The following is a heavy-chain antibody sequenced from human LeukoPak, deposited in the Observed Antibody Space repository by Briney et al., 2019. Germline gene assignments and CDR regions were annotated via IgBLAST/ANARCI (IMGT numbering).Heavy chain of an antibody. CDR3: AREFRSGSYSEFDY. CDR2: IIPMFAKA. J-gene: IGHJ4*02. CDR1: GGSFNNYA. Sequence: SVKVSCKASGGSFNNYAITWVRQAPGQGLEWMGGIIPMFAKASYEQKFQGRVTITTDESTSTAYMELTSLRSEDTAMYYCAREFRSGSYSEFDYWGQGTLVTVSS. V-gene: IGHV1-69*05. D-gene: IGHD1-26*01.